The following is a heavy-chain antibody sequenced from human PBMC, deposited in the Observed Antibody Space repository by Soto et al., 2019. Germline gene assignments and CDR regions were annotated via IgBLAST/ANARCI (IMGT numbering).Heavy chain of an antibody. D-gene: IGHD1-20*01. CDR3: ARDPGRSRNWNPKSDF. J-gene: IGHJ4*02. Sequence: QVQLVQSGAEVKKPGSSVKVSCKASGGTFSSYAISWVRQAPGQGLEWMGGIIPIFGTANYAQKLQGRVTMTTDTSTSTAYMELRSLRSDDTAVYYCARDPGRSRNWNPKSDFWGQGTLVTVSS. CDR1: GGTFSSYA. V-gene: IGHV1-69*06. CDR2: IIPIFGTA.